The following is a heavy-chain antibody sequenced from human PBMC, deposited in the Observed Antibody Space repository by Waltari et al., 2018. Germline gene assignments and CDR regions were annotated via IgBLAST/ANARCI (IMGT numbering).Heavy chain of an antibody. CDR3: ALDTGALWMDV. CDR2: INPSGGST. J-gene: IGHJ6*02. D-gene: IGHD2-21*01. CDR1: EYTFTSSY. V-gene: IGHV1-46*01. Sequence: QVQLVQSGAEVKKPGASVKISCKTSEYTFTSSYIHWVRQAPGQGFEWMGIINPSGGSTIYAQKFQGRVTMTRDTSTSTVYMELSSLRSEDTAVYYCALDTGALWMDVWGQGTTVTVSS.